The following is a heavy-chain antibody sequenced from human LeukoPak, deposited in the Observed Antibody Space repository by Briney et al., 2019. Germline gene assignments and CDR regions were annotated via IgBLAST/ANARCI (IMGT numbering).Heavy chain of an antibody. CDR2: IYYSGST. J-gene: IGHJ5*02. V-gene: IGHV4-59*08. CDR3: ARRSDWFDP. CDR1: GGSISSYY. Sequence: SETLSLTCTVSGGSISSYYWSWVRQPPGKGLEWIGYIYYSGSTDYNPSLKSRVTMSVDTSKNQFSLKLNSVTAADTAVYYCARRSDWFDPWGQGTLVTVSS.